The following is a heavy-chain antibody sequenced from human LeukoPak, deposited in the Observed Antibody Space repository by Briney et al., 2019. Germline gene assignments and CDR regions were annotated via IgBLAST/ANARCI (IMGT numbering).Heavy chain of an antibody. CDR3: ARGYARYGRIDRFGY. CDR1: GGSFSGYY. D-gene: IGHD1-1*01. V-gene: IGHV4-34*01. J-gene: IGHJ4*02. Sequence: SETLSLTCAVYGGSFSGYYWSWIRQPPGKGLEWIGEINHSGSTNYNPSLKSRVTISVDTSKNQFSLKLSSVTAADTAVYYCARGYARYGRIDRFGYWGQGTLVTVSS. CDR2: INHSGST.